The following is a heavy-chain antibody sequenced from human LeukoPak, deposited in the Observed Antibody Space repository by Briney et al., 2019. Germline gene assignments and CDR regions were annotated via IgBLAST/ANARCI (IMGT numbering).Heavy chain of an antibody. D-gene: IGHD3-10*01. V-gene: IGHV4-39*07. CDR1: GGSISSSSYY. CDR2: IYYSGST. Sequence: SETLSLTCTVSGGSISSSSYYWGWIRQPPGKGLEWIGSIYYSGSTYYNPSLKSRVTISVDTSKNQFSLKLSFVTAADTAVYYCARDSGRMVRGVIRWFDPWGQGTLVTVSS. J-gene: IGHJ5*02. CDR3: ARDSGRMVRGVIRWFDP.